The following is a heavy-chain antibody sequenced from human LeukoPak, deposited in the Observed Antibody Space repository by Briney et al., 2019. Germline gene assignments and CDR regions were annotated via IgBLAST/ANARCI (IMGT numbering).Heavy chain of an antibody. D-gene: IGHD2-2*01. CDR1: GGSISSYY. CDR3: ARDRDCSSTSCYYFSSWFDP. Sequence: SETLSLTWTVSGGSISSYYWSWIRQPAGKGLEWIGRIYTSGSTNYNPSLKSRVTMSVDTSKNQFSLKLSSVTAADTAVYYCARDRDCSSTSCYYFSSWFDPWGQGTLVTVSP. CDR2: IYTSGST. V-gene: IGHV4-4*07. J-gene: IGHJ5*02.